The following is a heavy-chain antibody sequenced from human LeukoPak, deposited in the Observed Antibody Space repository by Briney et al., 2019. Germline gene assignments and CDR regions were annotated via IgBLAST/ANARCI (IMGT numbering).Heavy chain of an antibody. V-gene: IGHV1-69*04. CDR2: IIPILGIA. D-gene: IGHD2-2*01. Sequence: SVKVSCKASGGTFSSYAISWVRQAPGQGLEWMGRIIPILGIANYAQKFQGRVTITADKSTSTAYMELSSLRSEDTAGYYCARVFSSTSRRYYYYGMDVWGQGTTVTVSS. J-gene: IGHJ6*02. CDR1: GGTFSSYA. CDR3: ARVFSSTSRRYYYYGMDV.